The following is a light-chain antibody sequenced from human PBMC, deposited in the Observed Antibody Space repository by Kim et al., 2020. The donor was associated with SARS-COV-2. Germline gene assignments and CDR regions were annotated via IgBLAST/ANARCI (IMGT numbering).Light chain of an antibody. J-gene: IGLJ3*02. CDR2: LNSDGIH. V-gene: IGLV4-69*01. CDR3: QTWGTGIRV. Sequence: ASVKLPCTLSNGHSNYAIAWHQQQPEKGPRYLMKLNSDGIHIKGDGIPDRFSGSSSGAERYLTISSLQSEDEADYYCQTWGTGIRVFGGGTKLTVL. CDR1: NGHSNYA.